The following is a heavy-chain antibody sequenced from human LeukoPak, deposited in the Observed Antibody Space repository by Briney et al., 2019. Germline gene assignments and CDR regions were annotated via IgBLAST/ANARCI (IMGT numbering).Heavy chain of an antibody. CDR1: GFTFSSYW. Sequence: GRSLRLSCAASGFTFSSYWMHWVRQAPGKGLVWVSRINTDGSSTSYADSVKGRFTISRDNAKNTLYLQMNSLRAEDTAVYYCARDDYDFWSGYYLLGSYWGQGTLVTVSS. V-gene: IGHV3-74*01. CDR2: INTDGSST. J-gene: IGHJ4*02. CDR3: ARDDYDFWSGYYLLGSY. D-gene: IGHD3-3*01.